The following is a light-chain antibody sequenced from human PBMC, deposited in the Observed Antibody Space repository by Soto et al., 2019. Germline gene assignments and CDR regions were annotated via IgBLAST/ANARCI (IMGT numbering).Light chain of an antibody. CDR2: DTS. Sequence: EIVLTQSPGTLSLSPGERVTLSCRASQGIGDTLAWYQQKPGQTPRLLIYDTSTRATGVPTRFSGSRSGAEFTLTINSLQSEDFAVYYCQPYNNWPLTFGGGTKVDIK. CDR3: QPYNNWPLT. J-gene: IGKJ4*01. CDR1: QGIGDT. V-gene: IGKV3-15*01.